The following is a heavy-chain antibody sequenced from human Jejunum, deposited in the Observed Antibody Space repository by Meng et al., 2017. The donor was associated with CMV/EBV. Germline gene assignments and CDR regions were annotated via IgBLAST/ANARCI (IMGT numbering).Heavy chain of an antibody. CDR2: IYHSGRT. D-gene: IGHD4-17*01. V-gene: IGHV4-4*02. CDR3: TTLYGDSIS. CDR1: GGSIRNEQG. J-gene: IGHJ4*02. Sequence: QVQLQGSGLGLVRPSGTLSLTCYVSGGSIRNEQGWSWVRQAPGKGLVWIGEIYHSGRTNYNPSVKSRVSMSVDKSQNHFSLRLSSVTAADTAVYYCTTLYGDSISWGQGTLVTVSS.